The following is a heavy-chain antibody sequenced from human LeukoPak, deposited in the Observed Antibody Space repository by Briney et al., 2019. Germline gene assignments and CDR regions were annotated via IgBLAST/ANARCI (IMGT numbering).Heavy chain of an antibody. D-gene: IGHD3-10*01. CDR2: MNPNSGNT. Sequence: ASVKVSCKASGYTFTSYDINWVRQATGQGLEWMGWMNPNSGNTGYAQKFQGRVTMTRNTSISTAYMELSSLRSEDTAVYYCARGVVGALLLLNTPSGGGDAFDIWGQGTMVTVSS. J-gene: IGHJ3*02. CDR1: GYTFTSYD. V-gene: IGHV1-8*01. CDR3: ARGVVGALLLLNTPSGGGDAFDI.